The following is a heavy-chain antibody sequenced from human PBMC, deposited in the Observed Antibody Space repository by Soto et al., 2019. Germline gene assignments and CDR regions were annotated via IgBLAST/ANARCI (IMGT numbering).Heavy chain of an antibody. V-gene: IGHV4-30-4*01. J-gene: IGHJ4*02. CDR2: VFYSGAT. CDR3: ARAGFSYGHLLF. Sequence: QVQLKESGPGLVKPSETLSLTCNVSGGPIKTGDYYWNWISQPPGKGLEWIGYVFYSGATNYSPSLNLRAAISMDTSKNQFSLSQTSVTDEDTAVYYCARAGFSYGHLLFWGQGIRVTVST. CDR1: GGPIKTGDYY. D-gene: IGHD3-10*01.